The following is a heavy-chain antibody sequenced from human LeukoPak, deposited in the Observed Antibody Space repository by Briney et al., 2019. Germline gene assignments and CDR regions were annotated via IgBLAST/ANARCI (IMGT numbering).Heavy chain of an antibody. J-gene: IGHJ6*03. CDR1: GFTFSDYT. D-gene: IGHD5-18*01. CDR2: ISTSSSTI. Sequence: PGGSLRLACEVSGFTFSDYTMTWVRQAPGKGLEWVSYISTSSSTIYYADSVKGRFTISRDNTKNSLYLQMNSLRAEDTAVYYCVRIPSGYTLGYGYYYYMDFWGKGATVTVSS. CDR3: VRIPSGYTLGYGYYYYMDF. V-gene: IGHV3-48*04.